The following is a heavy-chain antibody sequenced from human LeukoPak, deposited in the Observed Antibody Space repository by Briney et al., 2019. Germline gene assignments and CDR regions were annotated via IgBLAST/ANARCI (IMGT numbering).Heavy chain of an antibody. CDR2: IKQDGSEK. V-gene: IGHV3-7*01. CDR3: ARERRGDYGGNSV. CDR1: GFTFSSYS. Sequence: GGSLRLSCAASGFTFSSYSMNWVRQAPGKGLEWVANIKQDGSEKYYVDSVKGRFTISRDNAKNSLYLQMNSLRAEDTAVYYCARERRGDYGGNSVWGQGTLVTVSS. J-gene: IGHJ4*02. D-gene: IGHD4-17*01.